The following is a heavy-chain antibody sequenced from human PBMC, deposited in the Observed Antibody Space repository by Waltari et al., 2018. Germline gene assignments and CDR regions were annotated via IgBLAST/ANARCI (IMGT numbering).Heavy chain of an antibody. CDR2: IYHSGST. CDR3: ARDIGIQGVILTD. Sequence: QVQLQESGPGLVKPSGTLSLICAVSGGSISSSNWWSWVRQPPGKGLEWIGEIYHSGSTNDNPSLKRRVTISLDKSKNHFSLNRSSVTAADTAEYYGARDIGIQGVILTDWGQGTVVTVSS. CDR1: GGSISSSNW. D-gene: IGHD3-10*01. J-gene: IGHJ4*02. V-gene: IGHV4-4*02.